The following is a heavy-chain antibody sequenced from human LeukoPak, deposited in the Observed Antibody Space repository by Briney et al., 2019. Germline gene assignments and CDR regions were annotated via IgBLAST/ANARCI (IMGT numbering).Heavy chain of an antibody. CDR3: AKSGVWNDFWSGYPDLGVFYYYMDV. V-gene: IGHV3-23*01. CDR2: ISGSGGST. D-gene: IGHD3-3*01. Sequence: GGSLRLSCAASGFTFSSYAMSWVRQAPGKGLEWVSAISGSGGSTYYADSVKGRFTISRDNSKNTLYLQMNSLRAEDTAVYYCAKSGVWNDFWSGYPDLGVFYYYMDVWGKGTTVTVSS. CDR1: GFTFSSYA. J-gene: IGHJ6*03.